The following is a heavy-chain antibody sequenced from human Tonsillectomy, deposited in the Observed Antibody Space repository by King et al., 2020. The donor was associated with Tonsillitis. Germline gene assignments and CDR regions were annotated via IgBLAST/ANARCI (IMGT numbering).Heavy chain of an antibody. D-gene: IGHD3-22*01. CDR1: GFTFSSYG. CDR3: AKDLMSRCIQYDSSGYSHFDY. Sequence: VQLVESGGGVVQPGRSLRLSCAASGFTFSSYGMHWVRQAPGKGLEWVAVISYDGSNKYYADSVKGRFTLSRDNSKKTLSLQMNSLRAEDTAVYYCAKDLMSRCIQYDSSGYSHFDYGGQGTLVTVSS. CDR2: ISYDGSNK. V-gene: IGHV3-30*18. J-gene: IGHJ4*02.